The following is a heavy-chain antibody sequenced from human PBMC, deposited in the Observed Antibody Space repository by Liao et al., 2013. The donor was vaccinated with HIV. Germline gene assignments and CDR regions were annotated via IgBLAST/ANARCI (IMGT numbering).Heavy chain of an antibody. CDR2: AYYSGTT. CDR3: ARGQVLLWFGNLLSQYYFDS. V-gene: IGHV4-39*07. Sequence: QLQLQESGPGLVKVSETLSLTCSVSGDSISSSSYYWGWIRQSPGKRLEWMGIAYYSGTTNYNPSLKSRVTISVDTSKNQFSLKLSSVTAADTAVYYCARGQVLLWFGNLLSQYYFDSWGQGTLVAVSS. J-gene: IGHJ4*02. D-gene: IGHD3-10*01. CDR1: GDSISSSSYY.